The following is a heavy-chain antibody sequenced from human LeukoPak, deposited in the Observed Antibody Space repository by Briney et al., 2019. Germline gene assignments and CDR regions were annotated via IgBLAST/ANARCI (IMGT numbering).Heavy chain of an antibody. CDR1: GFTVSSNY. CDR3: ASCSTYEGYFDY. J-gene: IGHJ4*02. Sequence: GGSLRLSCAASGFTVSSNYMSWVRQAPGKGLEWVSVIYSGGSTYYADSVEGRFTISRDNSKNTLYLQMNSLRAEDTAVYYCASCSTYEGYFDYWGQGTLVTVSS. D-gene: IGHD2-21*01. V-gene: IGHV3-53*01. CDR2: IYSGGST.